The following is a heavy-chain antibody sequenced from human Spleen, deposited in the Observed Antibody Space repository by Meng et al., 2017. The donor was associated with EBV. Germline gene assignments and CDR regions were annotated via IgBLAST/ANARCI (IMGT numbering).Heavy chain of an antibody. CDR1: GGSITNPNW. V-gene: IGHV4-4*02. CDR3: ATGMFSYGPFDT. J-gene: IGHJ4*02. Sequence: QVQPQRSAPRLAKPSGTLSLTCTVSGGSITNPNWWTWVRQSPGKGLEWIGEIYHSGFRTYNPSLESRVTISVDKSKNQFSLNVNSVTAADTAVYYCATGMFSYGPFDTWGQGTLVTVSS. CDR2: IYHSGFR. D-gene: IGHD3-10*01.